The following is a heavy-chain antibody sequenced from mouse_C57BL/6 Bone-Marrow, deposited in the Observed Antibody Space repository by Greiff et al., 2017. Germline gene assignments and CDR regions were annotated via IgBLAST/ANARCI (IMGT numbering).Heavy chain of an antibody. J-gene: IGHJ1*03. CDR1: GYTFTSYG. V-gene: IGHV1-81*01. D-gene: IGHD1-1*01. Sequence: VQLQQSGAELARPGASVKLSCKASGYTFTSYGISWVKQRTGQGLEWIGEIYPRSGNTYYNEKFKGKATLTADKSSSTAYMELRILTSEDSAVYFCAIVGDYYGSSYYWYFDVWGTGTTVTVSS. CDR3: AIVGDYYGSSYYWYFDV. CDR2: IYPRSGNT.